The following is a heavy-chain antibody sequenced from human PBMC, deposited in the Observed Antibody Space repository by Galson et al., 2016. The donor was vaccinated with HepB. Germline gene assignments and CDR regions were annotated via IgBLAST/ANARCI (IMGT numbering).Heavy chain of an antibody. D-gene: IGHD3-16*02. CDR3: AREVVQDYLWGSYRYDGRAGLGR. Sequence: SLRLSCAAPGFIYSSYGLHWVRQAPGKGLVWLAVIWNDGSKTEYADSVRGRFAISRDTSKNTLYLQMDSLTAEDTAVYYCAREVVQDYLWGSYRYDGRAGLGRWGQGTLVTVSS. V-gene: IGHV3-33*01. CDR2: IWNDGSKT. J-gene: IGHJ4*02. CDR1: GFIYSSYG.